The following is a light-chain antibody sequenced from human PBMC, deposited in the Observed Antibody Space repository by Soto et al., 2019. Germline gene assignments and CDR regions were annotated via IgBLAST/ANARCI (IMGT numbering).Light chain of an antibody. CDR1: DSNIGRYS. V-gene: IGLV1-44*01. CDR2: SDD. Sequence: QSVLTQPPSLSGAPGQRVTISCSGSDSNIGRYSVNWYQHFPGTAPKIVIYSDDYRPSEVPDRFSGSKSGTSASLAISGLQSDDEADYYCAVWDDNVNGPLFGGGTQLTVL. J-gene: IGLJ3*02. CDR3: AVWDDNVNGPL.